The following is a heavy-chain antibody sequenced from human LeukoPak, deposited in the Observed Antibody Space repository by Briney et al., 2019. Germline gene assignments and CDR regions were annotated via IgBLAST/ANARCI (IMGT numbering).Heavy chain of an antibody. CDR2: IYYSGST. V-gene: IGHV4-59*01. D-gene: IGHD1-26*01. J-gene: IGHJ6*03. CDR3: AREFASSGSYSDYYMDV. CDR1: GGSFSSYY. Sequence: PSETLSLTCAVYGGSFSSYYWSWIRQPPGKGLEWIGYIYYSGSTNYNPSLKSRVTISVDTSKNQFSLKLSSVTAADTAVYYCAREFASSGSYSDYYMDVWGKGTTVTISS.